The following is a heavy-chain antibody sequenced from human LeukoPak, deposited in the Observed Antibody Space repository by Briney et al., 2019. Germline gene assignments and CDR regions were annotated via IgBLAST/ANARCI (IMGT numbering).Heavy chain of an antibody. J-gene: IGHJ4*02. V-gene: IGHV1-8*01. Sequence: GASVKVSCKASGCTFTSYDINWVRQATGQGLEWMGWMNPNSGNTGYAQKFQGRVTMTRNTSISTAYMELSSLRSEDTAVYYCARTSSRWNKFPFDYWGQGTLVTVSS. CDR3: ARTSSRWNKFPFDY. D-gene: IGHD6-13*01. CDR1: GCTFTSYD. CDR2: MNPNSGNT.